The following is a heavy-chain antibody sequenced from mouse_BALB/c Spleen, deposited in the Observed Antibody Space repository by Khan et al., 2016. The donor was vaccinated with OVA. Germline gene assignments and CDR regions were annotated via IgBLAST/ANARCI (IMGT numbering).Heavy chain of an antibody. CDR2: ISSGGDYT. CDR3: ADHLTGSFAY. Sequence: EVKLVESGGDLVKPGGSLKLSCVASGFTFSSYSMSWVRQTPDKRLEWVASISSGGDYTYYPDSVKGRFTISRDNAKNTLYLQMSELKAEDTAMYYCADHLTGSFAYWDQGTLVTVSA. CDR1: GFTFSSYS. D-gene: IGHD4-1*01. V-gene: IGHV5-6*01. J-gene: IGHJ3*01.